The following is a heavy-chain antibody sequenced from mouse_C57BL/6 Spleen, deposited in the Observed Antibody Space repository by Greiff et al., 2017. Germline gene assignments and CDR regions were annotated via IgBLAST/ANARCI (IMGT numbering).Heavy chain of an antibody. CDR3: ATGFAY. CDR1: GYTFTSYW. V-gene: IGHV1-72*01. J-gene: IGHJ3*01. Sequence: VKLQPPGAELVMPGASVKLSCKASGYTFTSYWMHWVKQRPGRGLEWMGRIDPTGGGTKYNEKFKSKATLTVDKPSSTAYMQLSSLTSEDSAVDDCATGFAYWGQGTLVTVSA. CDR2: IDPTGGGT.